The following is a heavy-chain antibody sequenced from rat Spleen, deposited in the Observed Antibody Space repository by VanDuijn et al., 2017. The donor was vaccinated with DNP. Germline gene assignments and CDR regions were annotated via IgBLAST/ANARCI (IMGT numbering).Heavy chain of an antibody. CDR1: GFSLTSYN. CDR2: IWSGGNT. J-gene: IGHJ2*01. CDR3: NRGDYSSNIFDY. D-gene: IGHD1-2*01. Sequence: QVQLKESGPGLVQPSQTLSLTCTVSGFSLTSYNVHWVRQPPGKGLEWMGVIWSGGNTDYNSALKPRLSISRDTSTSQVFLTMNSLQTEDTGIYYCNRGDYSSNIFDYWGQGVMVTVSS. V-gene: IGHV2S13*01.